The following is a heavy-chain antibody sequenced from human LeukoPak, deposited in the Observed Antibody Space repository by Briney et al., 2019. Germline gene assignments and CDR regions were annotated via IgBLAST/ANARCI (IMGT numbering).Heavy chain of an antibody. Sequence: GPLRLSCAASGFSFSDYTMNWVRQAPGKGLEWVSSISSGSGYIYYADSVKGRFTISRDNAENSLYLQMNSLRAEDTAVYYCATISAAGRGGDFDFWGQGTLVTVSS. V-gene: IGHV3-21*01. CDR3: ATISAAGRGGDFDF. CDR1: GFSFSDYT. D-gene: IGHD6-13*01. CDR2: ISSGSGYI. J-gene: IGHJ4*02.